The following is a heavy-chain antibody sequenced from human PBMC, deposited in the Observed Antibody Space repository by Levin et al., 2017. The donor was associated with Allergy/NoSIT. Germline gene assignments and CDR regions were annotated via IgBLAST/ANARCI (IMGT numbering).Heavy chain of an antibody. J-gene: IGHJ5*02. CDR2: IKSNADGGTT. D-gene: IGHD3-3*01. V-gene: IGHV3-15*01. CDR3: TADLAIFGVVSIHNWFAP. CDR1: GFTFNNAW. Sequence: RAGGSLRLSCAASGFTFNNAWMNWVRQPPGKGLEWVGRIKSNADGGTTDYAPPVKGRFTISRDDSKNALYLQMNSLKTEDTAVYYCTADLAIFGVVSIHNWFAPWGQGTLVTVSS.